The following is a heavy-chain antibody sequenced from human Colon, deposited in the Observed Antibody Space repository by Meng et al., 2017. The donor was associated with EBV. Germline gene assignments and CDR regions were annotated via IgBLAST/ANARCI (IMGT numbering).Heavy chain of an antibody. D-gene: IGHD3-22*01. CDR2: SYYSGST. J-gene: IGHJ5*02. V-gene: IGHV4-30-4*01. Sequence: QVQLQESGSGLVKPSQXLSLTCRXPGGSISSSGYYWSWIRQPPGKGLEWIGYSYYSGSTYYNPSLKSRVTISVDTSNNQFSLKLKSVTAADTAVYYCARYVFDSSSLYSNWFDPWGQGTLVTVSS. CDR3: ARYVFDSSSLYSNWFDP. CDR1: GGSISSSGYY.